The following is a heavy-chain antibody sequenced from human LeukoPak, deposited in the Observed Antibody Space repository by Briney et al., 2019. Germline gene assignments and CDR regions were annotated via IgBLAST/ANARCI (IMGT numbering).Heavy chain of an antibody. V-gene: IGHV5-51*01. Sequence: GESLKISCKGSGYSFTSYWIGWVRQMPGKGLEWMGIIYPGDSDTRYSPSFQGQVTISADKSISTAYLQWSSLKASDTAMCYCARLQLYCSSTSCTYYYFDYWGQGTLVTVSS. CDR1: GYSFTSYW. D-gene: IGHD2-2*01. CDR2: IYPGDSDT. J-gene: IGHJ4*02. CDR3: ARLQLYCSSTSCTYYYFDY.